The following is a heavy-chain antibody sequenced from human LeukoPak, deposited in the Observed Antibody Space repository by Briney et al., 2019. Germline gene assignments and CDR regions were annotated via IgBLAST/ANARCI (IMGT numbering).Heavy chain of an antibody. D-gene: IGHD2-2*01. Sequence: ASVKVSCKLSGHTLAKLSIHWVRHAPGQGLEWMGWISAYNGNTNYAQKLQGRVTMTTDTSTSTAYMELRSLRSDDTAVYYCARDLPLLYCSSTSCYMRGWFYYYYYYMDVWGKGTTVTVSS. CDR2: ISAYNGNT. J-gene: IGHJ6*03. V-gene: IGHV1-18*01. CDR1: GHTLAKLS. CDR3: ARDLPLLYCSSTSCYMRGWFYYYYYYMDV.